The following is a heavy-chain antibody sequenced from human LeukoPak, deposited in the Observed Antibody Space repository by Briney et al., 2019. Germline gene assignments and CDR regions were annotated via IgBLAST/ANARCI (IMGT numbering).Heavy chain of an antibody. CDR1: GYTFTNYY. CDR3: ARDLYPDSSGYGAY. CDR2: INPGGGST. V-gene: IGHV1-46*01. J-gene: IGHJ4*02. D-gene: IGHD3-22*01. Sequence: ASVKVSCKASGYTFTNYYMHWIRQAPGQGLEWMGIINPGGGSTYYAQNFQGRVTMTRDTSTCTVYMELSSLRSEDTAVYYCARDLYPDSSGYGAYWGQGTLVTVSS.